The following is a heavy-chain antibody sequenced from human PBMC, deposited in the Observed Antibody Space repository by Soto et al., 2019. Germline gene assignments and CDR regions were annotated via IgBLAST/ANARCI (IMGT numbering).Heavy chain of an antibody. D-gene: IGHD5-12*01. CDR2: IYWDDDK. CDR1: GFSLSTSGVG. V-gene: IGHV2-5*02. J-gene: IGHJ6*02. CDR3: GRWWLPDYYYYGMDV. Sequence: SGPKLVNPTQTLTLTCTFSGFSLSTSGVGVGWIRQPPGKALEWLALIYWDDDKRYSPSLKSRLTITKDTTKNQVVLTMTNMDPVDTATYYCGRWWLPDYYYYGMDVWGQGTTVTVSS.